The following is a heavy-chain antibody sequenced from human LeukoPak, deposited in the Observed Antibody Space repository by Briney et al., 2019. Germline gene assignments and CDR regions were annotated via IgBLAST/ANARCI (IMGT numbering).Heavy chain of an antibody. CDR1: GYTFTGYY. D-gene: IGHD4-17*01. J-gene: IGHJ5*02. CDR2: INPNSGGA. V-gene: IGHV1-2*02. Sequence: ASVKVSCKASGYTFTGYYMHWGRQAPGQGLEWMGWINPNSGGANYAQKFQGRVTMTRDTSISTAYMELSRLRSDDTAVYYCARSLYGDPNWFDPWGQGTLVTVSS. CDR3: ARSLYGDPNWFDP.